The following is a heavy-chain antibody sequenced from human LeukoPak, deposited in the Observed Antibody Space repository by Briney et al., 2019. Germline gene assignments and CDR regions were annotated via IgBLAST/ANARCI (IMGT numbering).Heavy chain of an antibody. CDR3: AALTVAGPGAFDI. CDR1: GFTFSSYA. Sequence: GGSLRLSCAASGFTFSSYAMHWVRQAPGKGLEYVSAISSNGGSTYYANSVKGRFTISRDNSKNTLYLQMGSLRAEDMAVYYCAALTVAGPGAFDIWGQGTMVTVSS. V-gene: IGHV3-64*01. CDR2: ISSNGGST. J-gene: IGHJ3*02. D-gene: IGHD6-19*01.